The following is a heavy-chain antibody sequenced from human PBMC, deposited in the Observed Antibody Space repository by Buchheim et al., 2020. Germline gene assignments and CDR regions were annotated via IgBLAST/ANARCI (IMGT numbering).Heavy chain of an antibody. CDR3: ARDCRTAYCGGDPISY. CDR2: INHSGST. J-gene: IGHJ4*02. V-gene: IGHV4-34*01. CDR1: GGSFSGYY. D-gene: IGHD2-21*02. Sequence: QVQLQQWGAGLLKPSETLSLTCAVYGGSFSGYYWSWIRQPPGKGLEWIGEINHSGSTNYNPSLKSRVTISVDTSKNQFSLKLSSVTAADTAVYYCARDCRTAYCGGDPISYWGQGTL.